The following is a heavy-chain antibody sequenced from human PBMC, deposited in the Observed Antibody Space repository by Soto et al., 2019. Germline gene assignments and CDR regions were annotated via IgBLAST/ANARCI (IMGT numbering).Heavy chain of an antibody. CDR3: ARDKITGLFDY. J-gene: IGHJ4*02. D-gene: IGHD2-8*02. V-gene: IGHV4-39*07. CDR2: INHSGST. CDR1: GGSISSSSYY. Sequence: PSETLSLTCTVSGGSISSSSYYWTWIRQPPGTGLEWIGEINHSGSTNYNPSLKSRVTISVDTSKNQFSLKLTSVTAADTAVYYCARDKITGLFDYWGQGTPVTVSS.